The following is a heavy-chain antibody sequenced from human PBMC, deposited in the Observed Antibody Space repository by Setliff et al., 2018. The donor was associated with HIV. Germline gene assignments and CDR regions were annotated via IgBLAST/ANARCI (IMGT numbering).Heavy chain of an antibody. V-gene: IGHV1-2*06. CDR2: ISPDSGAT. CDR3: TRDPGDY. Sequence: ASVKVSCKASGYTFTGYFIHWVRQAPGQGLEWMGRISPDSGATNDAQKFQGRIAMTRDTSINTVYMELKRLRTDDTAVYYCTRDPGDYWGQGTLVTVSS. CDR1: GYTFTGYF. J-gene: IGHJ4*02.